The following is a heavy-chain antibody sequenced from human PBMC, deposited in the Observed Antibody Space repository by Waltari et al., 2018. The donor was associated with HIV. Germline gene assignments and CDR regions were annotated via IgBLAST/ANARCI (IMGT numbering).Heavy chain of an antibody. CDR3: ARGPLYYWFDP. J-gene: IGHJ5*02. Sequence: EVHLVESGAGLVQPGGSLRLSCAASGFIFYDYGMHWVRQAPGKGLERVSGIRWVRGRIGDADSVRRRFTVARDNAKHFVYLQMNSMRGDDTAFYYCARGPLYYWFDPWGQGTLVTVSS. D-gene: IGHD2-8*01. CDR1: GFIFYDYG. CDR2: IRWVRGRI. V-gene: IGHV3-9*01.